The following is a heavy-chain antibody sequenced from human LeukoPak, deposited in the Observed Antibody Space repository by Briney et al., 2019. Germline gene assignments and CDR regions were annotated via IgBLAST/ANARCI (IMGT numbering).Heavy chain of an antibody. CDR3: AKDKQGGDYYDSSGPFDY. CDR1: GFTFDDYA. D-gene: IGHD3-22*01. V-gene: IGHV3-9*01. J-gene: IGHJ4*02. Sequence: GVPLRLSCAASGFTFDDYAMHWVRQAPGKGLEWVSGISWSSGSIAYADSVKGRFSISRDKAKNSLYLQMNSLRAGDTALYYCAKDKQGGDYYDSSGPFDYWGQGTLVTVSS. CDR2: ISWSSGSI.